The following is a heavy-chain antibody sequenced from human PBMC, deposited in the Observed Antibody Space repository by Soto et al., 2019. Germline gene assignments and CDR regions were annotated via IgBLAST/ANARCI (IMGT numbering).Heavy chain of an antibody. CDR3: AREMLPAHSGYGRGWFDP. Sequence: SETLSLTCTVSGGSISSGGYYWSWIRQHPGKGLEWIGYIYYSGSTYYNPSLKSRVTISVDTSKNQFSLKLSSVTAADTAVYYCAREMLPAHSGYGRGWFDPWGQGTLVTVSS. J-gene: IGHJ5*02. CDR2: IYYSGST. D-gene: IGHD5-12*01. CDR1: GGSISSGGYY. V-gene: IGHV4-31*03.